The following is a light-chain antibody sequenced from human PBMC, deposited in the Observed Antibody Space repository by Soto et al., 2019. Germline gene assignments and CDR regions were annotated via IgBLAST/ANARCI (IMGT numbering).Light chain of an antibody. Sequence: DIPMTQSPSSLSASVGDRVIITCRASQGISNYLAWYQQKPGKVPKLLIYGASTLQSGVPSRFSGSGSGTDFTLTISSLQPEDVATYYCQKYNSALWTFGQGTKVEIK. CDR3: QKYNSALWT. CDR1: QGISNY. CDR2: GAS. V-gene: IGKV1-27*01. J-gene: IGKJ1*01.